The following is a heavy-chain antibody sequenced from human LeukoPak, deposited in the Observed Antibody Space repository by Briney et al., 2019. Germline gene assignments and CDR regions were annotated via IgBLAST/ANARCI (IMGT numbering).Heavy chain of an antibody. CDR3: AKGYSGYDLDAFDI. V-gene: IGHV3-23*01. CDR2: ISGSGGST. D-gene: IGHD5-12*01. Sequence: GGSLRLSCAASGFIFRDYWMLWVRQAPGKGLEWVSAISGSGGSTYYADSVKGRFTISRDNSKNTLYLQMNSLRAEDTAVYYCAKGYSGYDLDAFDIWGQGTMVTVSS. J-gene: IGHJ3*02. CDR1: GFIFRDYW.